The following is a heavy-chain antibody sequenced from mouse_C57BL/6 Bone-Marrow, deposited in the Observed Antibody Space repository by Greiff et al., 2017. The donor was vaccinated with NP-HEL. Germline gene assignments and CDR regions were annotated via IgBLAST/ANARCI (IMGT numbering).Heavy chain of an antibody. V-gene: IGHV14-4*01. D-gene: IGHD4-1*01. Sequence: LVESGAELVRPGASVKLSCTASGFNIKDDYMHWVKQRPEQGLEWIGWIDPENGDTEYASKFQGKATITADTSSNTAYLQLSSLTSEDTAVYYCTTRTGTSPFDYWGQGTTLTVSS. CDR1: GFNIKDDY. CDR2: IDPENGDT. J-gene: IGHJ2*01. CDR3: TTRTGTSPFDY.